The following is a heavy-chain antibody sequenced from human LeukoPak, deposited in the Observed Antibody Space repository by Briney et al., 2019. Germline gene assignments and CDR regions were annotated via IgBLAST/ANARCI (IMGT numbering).Heavy chain of an antibody. CDR1: EFTFSNYA. CDR2: VSGSGGST. D-gene: IGHD3-10*01. J-gene: IGHJ4*02. CDR3: AKDRSNTMARGVGGYFDY. V-gene: IGHV3-23*01. Sequence: GGSLRLSCAASEFTFSNYAMSWVRQAPGKGLEWVSAVSGSGGSTYYADSVKGRFTISRDNSKNTLYLQMNSLRAEDTAVYYCAKDRSNTMARGVGGYFDYWGQGTLVTVSS.